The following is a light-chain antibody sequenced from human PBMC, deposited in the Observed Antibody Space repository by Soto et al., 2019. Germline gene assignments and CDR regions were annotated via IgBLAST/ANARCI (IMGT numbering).Light chain of an antibody. CDR3: HHYGTSPGGT. J-gene: IGKJ2*02. V-gene: IGKV3-20*01. CDR1: QSLSSSY. CDR2: GAS. Sequence: EIVLTQSPGTLSLSTGERATLSCRASQSLSSSYLAWYQQKPGQAPRLLIHGASNRATGIPGRFSGSGSGTDFTLTISRLEPEDFAVYYCHHYGTSPGGTFGQGTKLEIK.